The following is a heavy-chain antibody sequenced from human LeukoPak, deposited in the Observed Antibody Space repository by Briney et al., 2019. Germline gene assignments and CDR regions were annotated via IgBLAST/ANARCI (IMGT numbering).Heavy chain of an antibody. CDR2: ISGNGGST. D-gene: IGHD3-10*01. Sequence: PGGSLRLSCAASGFTFNNYAMSWVRQAPGKGLEWVSEISGNGGSTYYADSVKGRFTISRDNSKNTLYLQMNSLRAEDTAVYYCARVMGLLWFGELLFDYWGQGTLVTVSS. CDR1: GFTFNNYA. J-gene: IGHJ4*02. CDR3: ARVMGLLWFGELLFDY. V-gene: IGHV3-23*01.